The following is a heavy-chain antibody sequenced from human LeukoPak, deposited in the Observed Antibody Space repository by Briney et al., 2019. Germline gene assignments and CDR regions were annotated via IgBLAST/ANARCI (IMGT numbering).Heavy chain of an antibody. CDR3: ARANAFDYDILTGYPTWGYYFDY. D-gene: IGHD3-9*01. CDR2: INPNSGGT. Sequence: ASVKVSRKASGYTFTGYYMHWVRQAPGQGLEWMGWINPNSGGTNYAQKFQGRVTMTRDTSISTAYMELSRLRSDDTAVYYCARANAFDYDILTGYPTWGYYFDYWGQGTLVTVSS. V-gene: IGHV1-2*02. J-gene: IGHJ4*02. CDR1: GYTFTGYY.